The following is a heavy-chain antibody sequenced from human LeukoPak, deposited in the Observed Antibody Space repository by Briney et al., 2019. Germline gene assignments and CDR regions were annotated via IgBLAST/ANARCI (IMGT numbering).Heavy chain of an antibody. V-gene: IGHV1-18*01. CDR2: ISTYNGNT. Sequence: ASVKVSCKPSGYIFTSYALGWVRQAPGQGLEWMGWISTYNGNTYFAQKLQGRVTMTIDTSTSTAYMELRSLRSDDTAVYYCARGPSNYVWGSGDAFDIWGQGTMVTVSS. CDR1: GYIFTSYA. CDR3: ARGPSNYVWGSGDAFDI. D-gene: IGHD3-16*01. J-gene: IGHJ3*02.